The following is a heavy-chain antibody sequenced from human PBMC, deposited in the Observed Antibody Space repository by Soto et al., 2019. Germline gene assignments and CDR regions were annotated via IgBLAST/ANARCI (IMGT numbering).Heavy chain of an antibody. CDR3: AHFSDLEWFDP. D-gene: IGHD2-21*01. J-gene: IGHJ5*02. CDR1: GGSISRYF. Sequence: QVQLQESGPGLVRPSETLSLTCTVSGGSISRYFWSWIRQSPGKGLEWIGYIFYTGRTTYNPSLKSRVTISIDTSKNHFSLKLSSLTAADTAVYYCAHFSDLEWFDPWGKGTLVTVSS. CDR2: IFYTGRT. V-gene: IGHV4-59*01.